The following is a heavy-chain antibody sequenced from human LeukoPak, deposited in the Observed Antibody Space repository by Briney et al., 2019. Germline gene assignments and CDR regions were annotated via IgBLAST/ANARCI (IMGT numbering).Heavy chain of an antibody. CDR1: GYTFTAYY. Sequence: ASVKVSCKASGYTFTAYYMHWVRQAPGQGLEWMGWINPSGGSTSYAQKFQGRVTMTRDTSTSTVYMELSSLRSEDTAVYYCARGAMIVVVITDSYNWFDPWGQGTLVTVSS. V-gene: IGHV1-46*01. CDR2: INPSGGST. D-gene: IGHD3-22*01. J-gene: IGHJ5*02. CDR3: ARGAMIVVVITDSYNWFDP.